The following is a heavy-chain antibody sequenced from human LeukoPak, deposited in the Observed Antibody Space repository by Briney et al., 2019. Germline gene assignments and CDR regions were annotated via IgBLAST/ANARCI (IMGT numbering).Heavy chain of an antibody. Sequence: PGGSLRLSCAASGFTFNNYDIHWVRQAPGKGLEWVAFIRYDGSNKYYADSVKGRFTISRDNSKNTLYLQMNSLRAEDTAVYYCASTPGIDYWGQGTLVTVSS. CDR2: IRYDGSNK. V-gene: IGHV3-30*02. CDR3: ASTPGIDY. J-gene: IGHJ4*02. CDR1: GFTFNNYD.